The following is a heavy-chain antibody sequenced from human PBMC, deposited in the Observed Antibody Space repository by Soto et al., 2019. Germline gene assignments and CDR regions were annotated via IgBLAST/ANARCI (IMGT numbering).Heavy chain of an antibody. V-gene: IGHV3-33*08. CDR2: IWYDGSNK. CDR3: ARGSYYDSSGYYFRPHYGMDV. Sequence: PGGSLRLSCAASGFTFSSYGMHWVRQAPGKGLEWVAVIWYDGSNKYYADSVKGRFTISRDNSKNTLYLQMNSLRAEDTAVYYCARGSYYDSSGYYFRPHYGMDVWGQGTTVTVSS. J-gene: IGHJ6*02. D-gene: IGHD3-22*01. CDR1: GFTFSSYG.